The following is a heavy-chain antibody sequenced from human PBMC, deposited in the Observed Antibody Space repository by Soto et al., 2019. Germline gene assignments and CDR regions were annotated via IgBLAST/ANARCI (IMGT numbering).Heavy chain of an antibody. Sequence: PGGSLRLSCAASGLTFRSYWMHWVRQAPGKGLVWVSRINTDGSVAMYVDSVKGRFTISRDNAKNTLYLHMNSLRAEDTAVYYCTTDPTDYYYGMDVWGQGTTVTVSS. V-gene: IGHV3-74*03. J-gene: IGHJ6*02. CDR3: TTDPTDYYYGMDV. CDR1: GLTFRSYW. CDR2: INTDGSVA.